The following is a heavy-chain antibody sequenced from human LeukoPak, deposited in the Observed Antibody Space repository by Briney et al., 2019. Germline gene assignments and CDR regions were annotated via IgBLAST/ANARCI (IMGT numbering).Heavy chain of an antibody. J-gene: IGHJ4*02. CDR2: INHSGST. D-gene: IGHD4-17*01. Sequence: SETLSLTCAVYGGSFSTYYWSWIRQPPGKGLEWIGEINHSGSTNYNPSLESRVTISVDTSKNQFSLKPSSVTAADTALYYCASDHGQSTLLNWGQGTLVTVSS. CDR1: GGSFSTYY. V-gene: IGHV4-34*01. CDR3: ASDHGQSTLLN.